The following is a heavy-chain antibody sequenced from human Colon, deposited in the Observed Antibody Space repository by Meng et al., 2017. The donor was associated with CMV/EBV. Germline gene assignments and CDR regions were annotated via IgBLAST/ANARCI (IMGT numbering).Heavy chain of an antibody. CDR1: GYTFTTYG. J-gene: IGHJ4*02. V-gene: IGHV1-18*01. CDR3: ARGPQYCGDDCYMDY. CDR2: ISTYNAYT. D-gene: IGHD2-21*02. Sequence: QVQVVQSGGEVRKPGXAVKVSCKTSGYTFTTYGITWVRQAPGQGLEWMGWISTYNAYTKYAQKFQDRVSMTTDRSTDTAYMELSSLRSDDTAVYYCARGPQYCGDDCYMDYWGQGNLVTVSS.